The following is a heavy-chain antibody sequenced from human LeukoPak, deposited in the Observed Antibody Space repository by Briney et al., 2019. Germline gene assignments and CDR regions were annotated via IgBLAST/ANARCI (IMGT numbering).Heavy chain of an antibody. CDR3: AKDHDGYEM. J-gene: IGHJ3*02. CDR1: GFIFRNYA. Sequence: PGGSLRLSCAVSGFIFRNYAMSWVRQAPGKGLEWVSDVSGSGSRTYYADSVKGRFTTSRDNSKNTLYLQMDSLRVEDSAVYYCAKDHDGYEMWGQGTMVTVSS. CDR2: VSGSGSRT. V-gene: IGHV3-23*01.